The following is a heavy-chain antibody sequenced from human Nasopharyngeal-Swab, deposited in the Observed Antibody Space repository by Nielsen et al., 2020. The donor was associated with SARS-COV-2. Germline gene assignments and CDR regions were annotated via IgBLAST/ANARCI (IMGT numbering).Heavy chain of an antibody. CDR1: GGSISSYY. CDR2: IYYSGST. J-gene: IGHJ4*02. CDR3: AGAGYSSGWAFDY. Sequence: SETLSLTCTVSGGSISSYYWSWIRQPPGKGLEWIGYIYYSGSTYYNPSLKSRVTISVDTSKNQFSLKLSSVTAADTAVYYCAGAGYSSGWAFDYWGQGTLVTVSS. V-gene: IGHV4-59*04. D-gene: IGHD6-19*01.